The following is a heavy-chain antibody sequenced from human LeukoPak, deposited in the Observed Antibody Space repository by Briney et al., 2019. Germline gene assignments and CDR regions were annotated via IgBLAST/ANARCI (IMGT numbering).Heavy chain of an antibody. V-gene: IGHV1-8*01. CDR3: ARGPLRDCSSTSCYSGYYYYYGMDV. CDR1: GYTFTSYD. D-gene: IGHD2-2*01. Sequence: ASVKVSCKASGYTFTSYDINWVRQATGQGVEWMGWMNPNSGNTGYAQKFQGRVTMTRNTSISTAYMELSSLRSEDTAVYYCARGPLRDCSSTSCYSGYYYYYGMDVWGQGTTVTVSS. J-gene: IGHJ6*02. CDR2: MNPNSGNT.